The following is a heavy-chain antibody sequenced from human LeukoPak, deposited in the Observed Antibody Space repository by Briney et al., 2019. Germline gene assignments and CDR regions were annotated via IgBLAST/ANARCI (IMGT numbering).Heavy chain of an antibody. V-gene: IGHV3-53*01. D-gene: IGHD2/OR15-2a*01. J-gene: IGHJ4*02. CDR3: ARAGPNRSFHY. CDR1: GFTVSSNY. Sequence: GGSLRLSCAASGFTVSSNYMSWVRQALGKGLEWVSVIYSGGSTYYADSVKGRFTISRDNSKNTLYLQMNSLRAEDTAVYYCARAGPNRSFHYWGQGTLVTVSS. CDR2: IYSGGST.